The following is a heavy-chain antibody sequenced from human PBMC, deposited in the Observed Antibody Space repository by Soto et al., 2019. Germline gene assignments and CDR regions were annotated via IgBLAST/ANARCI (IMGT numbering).Heavy chain of an antibody. CDR1: GFTFSSYW. D-gene: IGHD6-13*01. Sequence: EVQLVESGGGLVQPGGSLRLSCAASGFTFSSYWMSWVRQAPGKGLEWVANIKQDGSEKYYVDSVKGRFTISRDNAENSLYLQMNSLRAEDTAVYYCARDWGASSSWYRSTYYYYYGMDVWGQGTTVTVSS. CDR2: IKQDGSEK. CDR3: ARDWGASSSWYRSTYYYYYGMDV. J-gene: IGHJ6*02. V-gene: IGHV3-7*01.